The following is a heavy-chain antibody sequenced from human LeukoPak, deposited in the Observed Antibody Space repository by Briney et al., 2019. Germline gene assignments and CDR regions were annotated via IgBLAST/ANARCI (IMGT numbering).Heavy chain of an antibody. CDR1: GGSISSGSYY. V-gene: IGHV4-39*01. CDR3: ARHLRGGSIWFNY. D-gene: IGHD6-13*01. CDR2: ISYSGTT. J-gene: IGHJ4*02. Sequence: SETLPLTCTVSGGSISSGSYYWGWVRQPPGKGLEWIGSISYSGTTYYNLSLKSRVTLSVDTSKNQFSLKLSYVTAADTALYYCARHLRGGSIWFNYWGQGTLVTVSS.